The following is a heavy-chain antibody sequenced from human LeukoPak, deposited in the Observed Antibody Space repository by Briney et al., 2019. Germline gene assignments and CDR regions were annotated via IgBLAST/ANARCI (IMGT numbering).Heavy chain of an antibody. CDR2: ISYDGSNK. Sequence: GGSLRLSCAASGFTVSSSYMSWVRQAPGKGLEWVAVISYDGSNKYYADSVKGRFTISRDNSKNTLYLQMNSLRAEDTAVYYCARGPRYYYDSSGYYPPHDYWGQGTLVTVPS. J-gene: IGHJ4*02. D-gene: IGHD3-22*01. V-gene: IGHV3-30*03. CDR3: ARGPRYYYDSSGYYPPHDY. CDR1: GFTVSSSY.